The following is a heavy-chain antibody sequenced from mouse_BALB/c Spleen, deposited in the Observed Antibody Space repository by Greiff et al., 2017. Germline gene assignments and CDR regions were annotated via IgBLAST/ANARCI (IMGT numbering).Heavy chain of an antibody. CDR3: ARAYGSSPAWFAY. CDR1: GFSLTSYG. Sequence: VKVVESGPGLVAPSQSLSITCTVSGFSLTSYGVHWVRQPPGKGLEWLGVIWAGGSTNYNSALMSRLSISKDNSKSQVFLKMNSLQTDDTAMYYCARAYGSSPAWFAYWGQGTLVTVSA. J-gene: IGHJ3*01. V-gene: IGHV2-9*02. CDR2: IWAGGST. D-gene: IGHD1-1*01.